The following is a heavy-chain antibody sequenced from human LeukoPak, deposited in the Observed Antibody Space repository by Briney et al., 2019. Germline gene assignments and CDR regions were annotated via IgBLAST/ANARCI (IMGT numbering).Heavy chain of an antibody. CDR1: GGTFSSYA. CDR2: IIPIFGTA. Sequence: SVKVSCKASGGTFSSYAISWVRQAPGQGLEWMGRIIPIFGTANYAQKFQGRVTITTEESTSTAYMELRSLRSDDTAVYYCARDLSKNYYDSSGYFQGYWGQGTLVTVSS. D-gene: IGHD3-22*01. V-gene: IGHV1-69*05. J-gene: IGHJ4*02. CDR3: ARDLSKNYYDSSGYFQGY.